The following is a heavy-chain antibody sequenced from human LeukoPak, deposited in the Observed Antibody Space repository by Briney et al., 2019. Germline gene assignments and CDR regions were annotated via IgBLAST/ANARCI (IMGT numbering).Heavy chain of an antibody. V-gene: IGHV3-53*01. CDR2: IYSGGTT. CDR1: GFTVSSNY. D-gene: IGHD2-15*01. Sequence: GGSLRLSCAASGFTVSSNYMNWVRQAPGKGLEWVSLIYSGGTTYYADSVKGRFTISRDNAKNSLYLQMNSLRAEDTAVYYCARYKRVVAATAKSYFDYWGQGTLVTVSS. J-gene: IGHJ4*02. CDR3: ARYKRVVAATAKSYFDY.